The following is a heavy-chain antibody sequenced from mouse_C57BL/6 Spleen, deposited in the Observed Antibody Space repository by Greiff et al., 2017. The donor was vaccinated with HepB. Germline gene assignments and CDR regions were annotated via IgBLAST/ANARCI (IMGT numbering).Heavy chain of an antibody. CDR2: ISDGGSYT. CDR1: GFTFSSYA. D-gene: IGHD4-1*01. J-gene: IGHJ3*01. CDR3: ARANWDEGFAY. Sequence: EVQLVESGGGLVKPGGSLKLSCAASGFTFSSYAMSWVRQTPEKRLEWVATISDGGSYTYYPDNVKGRFTISRDNAKNNLYLQMSHLKSEDTAMYYCARANWDEGFAYWGQGTLVTVSA. V-gene: IGHV5-4*01.